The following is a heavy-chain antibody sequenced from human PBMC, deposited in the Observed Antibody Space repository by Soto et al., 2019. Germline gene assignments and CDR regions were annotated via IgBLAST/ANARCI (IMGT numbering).Heavy chain of an antibody. V-gene: IGHV1-46*01. CDR2: INPSGGST. Sequence: ASVKVSCKASGYTFTSYYMHWVRQAPGQGLEWMGIINPSGGSTSYAQKFQGRVTMTRDTSTSTVYMELSSLRSEDTAVYYCARDGCISTSCYAVWFDPWGQGTLVTVSS. D-gene: IGHD2-2*01. CDR3: ARDGCISTSCYAVWFDP. J-gene: IGHJ5*02. CDR1: GYTFTSYY.